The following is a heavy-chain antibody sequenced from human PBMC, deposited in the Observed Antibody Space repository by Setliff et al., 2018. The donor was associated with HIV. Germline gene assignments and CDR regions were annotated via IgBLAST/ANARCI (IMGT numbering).Heavy chain of an antibody. Sequence: PGGSLRLSCAASGFTFSTSGMNWVLQAPGKGLEWVSSISSRGGSVYYADSVRGRFTISRDNANNLLYLQMNSLRAEDTAVYYCARDQEHIIVVSATGNMPGYLHYYYMDVWGKGSTVTVSS. CDR1: GFTFSTSG. J-gene: IGHJ6*03. CDR2: ISSRGGSV. V-gene: IGHV3-21*01. D-gene: IGHD2-2*01. CDR3: ARDQEHIIVVSATGNMPGYLHYYYMDV.